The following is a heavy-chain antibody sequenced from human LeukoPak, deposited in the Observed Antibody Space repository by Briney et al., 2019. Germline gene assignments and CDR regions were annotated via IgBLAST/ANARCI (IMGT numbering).Heavy chain of an antibody. CDR3: AKDRNQEWELPHVLDY. CDR1: GFTFSSYG. J-gene: IGHJ4*02. V-gene: IGHV3-30*18. CDR2: ISYDGSNK. Sequence: GGSLRLSCAASGFTFSSYGMHWVRQAPGKGLEWVAVISYDGSNKYYADSVKGRFTISRDNSKNTLYLQMNSLRAEDTAVYYCAKDRNQEWELPHVLDYWGQGTLVTVSS. D-gene: IGHD1-26*01.